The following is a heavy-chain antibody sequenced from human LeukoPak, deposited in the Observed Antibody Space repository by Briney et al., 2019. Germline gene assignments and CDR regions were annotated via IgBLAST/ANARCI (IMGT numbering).Heavy chain of an antibody. CDR1: GYSFSSYW. CDR2: IYPGDSDT. D-gene: IGHD4-23*01. Sequence: GESLKISCKGSGYSFSSYWIGWVRQMPGKGLERMGIIYPGDSDTRYSPSFQGQVTISADKSINTAYLQWSSLKASDIAMYYCARRVVNNRNWYFDLWGRGTLVTVSS. V-gene: IGHV5-51*01. CDR3: ARRVVNNRNWYFDL. J-gene: IGHJ2*01.